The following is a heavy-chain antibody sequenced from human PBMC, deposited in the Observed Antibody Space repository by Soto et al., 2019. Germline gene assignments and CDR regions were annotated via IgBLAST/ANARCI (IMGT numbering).Heavy chain of an antibody. CDR2: IRSKAYGGTT. CDR3: TRSYGSGSYYNPLDYYYYMDV. D-gene: IGHD3-10*01. CDR1: GFTFGDYA. J-gene: IGHJ6*03. V-gene: IGHV3-49*03. Sequence: GGSLRLSCTASGFTFGDYAMSWFRQAPGKGLEWVGFIRSKAYGGTTEYAASVKGRFTISRDDSKSIAYLQMNSLKTEDTAVYYCTRSYGSGSYYNPLDYYYYMDVWGKGTTVTVSS.